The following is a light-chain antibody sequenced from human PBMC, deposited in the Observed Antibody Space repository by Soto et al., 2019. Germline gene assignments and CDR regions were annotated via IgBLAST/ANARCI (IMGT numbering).Light chain of an antibody. J-gene: IGKJ2*01. Sequence: EIVLTQSPATLSVSPGERATLSCRASQSVNSNLAWYQQKPGQAPKVLIYGASSRATGIPARFSGSGSETEFTLTISSLQSEDFALYYCQQYEDWLPYTFGQGTKVDIK. CDR3: QQYEDWLPYT. CDR1: QSVNSN. CDR2: GAS. V-gene: IGKV3D-15*01.